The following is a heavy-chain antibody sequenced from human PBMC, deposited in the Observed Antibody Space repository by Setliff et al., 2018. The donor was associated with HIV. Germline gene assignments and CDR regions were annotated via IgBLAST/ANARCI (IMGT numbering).Heavy chain of an antibody. Sequence: SETLSLTCTVSGSSISSNYYWAWIRQAPGKGLEWIGCIDASANTYYITSLKSRATISIDTSKNQLSLKLRSVTAADTAVYYCARIGSGWSVGWFDPWGHGTLVTVSS. CDR2: IDASANT. CDR1: GSSISSNYY. V-gene: IGHV4-38-2*02. J-gene: IGHJ5*02. CDR3: ARIGSGWSVGWFDP. D-gene: IGHD6-13*01.